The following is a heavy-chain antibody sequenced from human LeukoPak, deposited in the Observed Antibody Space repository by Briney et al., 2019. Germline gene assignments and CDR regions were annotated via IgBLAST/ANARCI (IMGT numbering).Heavy chain of an antibody. CDR1: GYAFTGYY. V-gene: IGHV1-2*06. J-gene: IGHJ5*02. Sequence: ASVKVSCKASGYAFTGYYIHWVRQAPGQGLEWMGRINPNSGGTNYAQKFQGRVTMTRDTSISTAYMELSRLTSDDTAVYYWARDPMVRDFNWFDPWGQGTLVTVSS. D-gene: IGHD3-10*01. CDR2: INPNSGGT. CDR3: ARDPMVRDFNWFDP.